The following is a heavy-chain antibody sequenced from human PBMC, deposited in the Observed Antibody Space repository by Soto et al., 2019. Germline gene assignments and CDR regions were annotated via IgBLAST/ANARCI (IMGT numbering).Heavy chain of an antibody. Sequence: SETLSLTCTVSGGSISSGGYYWSRIPQHPGKGLEWIGYIYYSGSTYYNPSLKSRVTISVDTSKNQFSLKLSSVTAADTAVYYCARDGRPHGMDGWGQGTTVTVCS. CDR2: IYYSGST. V-gene: IGHV4-31*03. J-gene: IGHJ6*02. D-gene: IGHD6-6*01. CDR1: GGSISSGGYY. CDR3: ARDGRPHGMDG.